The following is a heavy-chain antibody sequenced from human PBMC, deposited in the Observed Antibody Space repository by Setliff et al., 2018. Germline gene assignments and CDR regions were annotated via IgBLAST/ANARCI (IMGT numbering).Heavy chain of an antibody. D-gene: IGHD2-2*01. CDR1: GYTFSDYG. Sequence: VASVKVSCKTSGYTFSDYGIAWVRQAPGQGLEWMGWISAHTGNTFYSPKFHGRVTLTTDTSTSTAYMELRSLGSDDTAVYYCSRLVRFCIRTSCQRLSGGEFWGQGTLVTVPS. J-gene: IGHJ4*02. CDR3: SRLVRFCIRTSCQRLSGGEF. V-gene: IGHV1-18*01. CDR2: ISAHTGNT.